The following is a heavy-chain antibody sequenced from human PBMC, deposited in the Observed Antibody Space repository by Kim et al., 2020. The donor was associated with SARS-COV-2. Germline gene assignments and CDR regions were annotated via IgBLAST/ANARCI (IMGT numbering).Heavy chain of an antibody. Sequence: GGSLRLSCAASGFTFFNYAMSWVRQAPGKGLQWVSSISARGGSTYYADSVKGRLSISRDNSKDTLYLQMNSLSAEDTAVYYCAKFSGRRSSSIDYYYYGMDVWGQGTTVTVSS. CDR3: AKFSGRRSSSIDYYYYGMDV. J-gene: IGHJ6*02. CDR1: GFTFFNYA. CDR2: ISARGGST. D-gene: IGHD6-6*01. V-gene: IGHV3-23*01.